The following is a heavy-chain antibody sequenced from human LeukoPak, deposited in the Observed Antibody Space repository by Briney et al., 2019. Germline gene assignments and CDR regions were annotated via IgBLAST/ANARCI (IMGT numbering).Heavy chain of an antibody. D-gene: IGHD3-10*02. V-gene: IGHV3-21*01. Sequence: GGSLRLSCAASGITGYSMHWVRQAPGKGLEWVCSISSSSNYIYCADSVKGRFTISRDNAKNSLFLQVSSLRAEDTAVYYCAELGITMIGGVWGKGTTVTISS. CDR3: AELGITMIGGV. CDR2: ISSSSNYI. CDR1: GITGYS. J-gene: IGHJ6*04.